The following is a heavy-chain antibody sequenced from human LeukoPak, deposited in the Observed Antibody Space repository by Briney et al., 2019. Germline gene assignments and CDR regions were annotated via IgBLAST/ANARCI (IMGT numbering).Heavy chain of an antibody. J-gene: IGHJ5*02. D-gene: IGHD3-16*01. CDR2: IHYSGST. CDR3: ASSETVMRT. V-gene: IGHV4-31*03. Sequence: PSQTLSLTCTVSGGSISSGAYYWSWIRQHPGRGLEWIGYIHYSGSTYYNPSLKSRVTISVDTSKKQFYLKVNSVTATDTAVYYCASSETVMRTWGQGTLVTVSS. CDR1: GGSISSGAYY.